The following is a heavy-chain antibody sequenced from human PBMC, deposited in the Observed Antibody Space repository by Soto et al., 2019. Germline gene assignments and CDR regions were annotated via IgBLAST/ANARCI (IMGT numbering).Heavy chain of an antibody. V-gene: IGHV1-69*01. CDR1: GGTFSSYA. Sequence: QVQLVQSGAEVKKPGSSVKVSCKASGGTFSSYAISWVRQAPGQGLEWMGGIIPICGTANYAQKFQGRVTITAEESTSTAYMELSSLRSEDTAVYYCASDIVVVPAATYGMDVWGQGTTVTVSS. CDR3: ASDIVVVPAATYGMDV. CDR2: IIPICGTA. J-gene: IGHJ6*02. D-gene: IGHD2-2*01.